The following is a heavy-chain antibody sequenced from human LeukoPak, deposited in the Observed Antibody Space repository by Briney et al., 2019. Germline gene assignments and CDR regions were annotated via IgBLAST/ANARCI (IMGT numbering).Heavy chain of an antibody. D-gene: IGHD5-12*01. V-gene: IGHV1-46*01. CDR2: INPSGGGT. CDR3: ANGPTSGGYFSYFDY. Sequence: ASVKVSCKASGYTFTSYYMHWVRQAPGQGLEWMGIINPSGGGTSYAQKFQGRVTMTRDTSTSTVYMELSSLRPEDTALYYCANGPTSGGYFSYFDYWGQGTLVTVSS. CDR1: GYTFTSYY. J-gene: IGHJ4*02.